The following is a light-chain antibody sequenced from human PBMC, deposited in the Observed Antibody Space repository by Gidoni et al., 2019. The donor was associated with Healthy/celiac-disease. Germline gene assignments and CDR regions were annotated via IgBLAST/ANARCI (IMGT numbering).Light chain of an antibody. CDR1: QSVSSSY. CDR3: QQYGSSPKT. V-gene: IGKV3-20*01. CDR2: GAS. Sequence: EFVLTQSPGTLSFSPGARATSSCRASQSVSSSYLAWYQQKPGQAPRLLIYGASSRATGIPDRFSGSGSGTDFTLTISRLDPEDFAVYYCQQYGSSPKTFGQGTRLEIK. J-gene: IGKJ5*01.